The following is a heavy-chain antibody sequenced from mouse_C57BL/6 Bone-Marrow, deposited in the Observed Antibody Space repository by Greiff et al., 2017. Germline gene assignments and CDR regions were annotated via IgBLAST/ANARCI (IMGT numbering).Heavy chain of an antibody. CDR1: GYTFTSYT. V-gene: IGHV1-4*01. CDR2: INPSSGYT. J-gene: IGHJ3*01. D-gene: IGHD4-1*01. Sequence: VQRVESGAELARPGASVKMSCKASGYTFTSYTMHWVKQRPGQGLEWIGYINPSSGYTKYNQKFKDKATLTADKSSSTAYMQLSSLTSEDSAVYYCARSGPFAYWGQGTLVTVAA. CDR3: ARSGPFAY.